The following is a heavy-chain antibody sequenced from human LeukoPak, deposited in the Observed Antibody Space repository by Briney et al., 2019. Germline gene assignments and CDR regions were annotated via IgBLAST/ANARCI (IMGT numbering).Heavy chain of an antibody. D-gene: IGHD7-27*01. V-gene: IGHV4-59*12. CDR2: IYHSGST. Sequence: KPSETLSLTCTVSVASINNYFWSCIRQPPGKGLEWIAYIYHSGSTDHNPALKNRVTTSIDTAKNQFSVKLSSVTAADTAVYYCARDLGGLGKIDYWGQGTLVTVSS. CDR3: ARDLGGLGKIDY. CDR1: VASINNYF. J-gene: IGHJ4*02.